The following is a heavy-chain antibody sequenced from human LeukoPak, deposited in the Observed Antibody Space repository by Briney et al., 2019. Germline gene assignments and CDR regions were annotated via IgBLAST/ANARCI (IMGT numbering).Heavy chain of an antibody. J-gene: IGHJ4*02. CDR3: ARVQNYYDSSLNY. CDR1: GYTFTSYG. Sequence: GASVKVSCKASGYTFTSYGISWVRQAPGQGLEWMGGIIPIFGTANYAQKFQGRVTITADESTSTAYMELSSLRSEDTAVYYCARVQNYYDSSLNYWGQGTLVTVSS. CDR2: IIPIFGTA. V-gene: IGHV1-69*13. D-gene: IGHD3-22*01.